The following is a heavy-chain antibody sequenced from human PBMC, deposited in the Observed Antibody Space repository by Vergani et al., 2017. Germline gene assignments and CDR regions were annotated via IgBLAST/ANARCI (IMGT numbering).Heavy chain of an antibody. CDR3: AKDLGTSSGGGWFDP. J-gene: IGHJ5*02. D-gene: IGHD6-6*01. CDR1: GFTSAGYA. Sequence: VQLVESGGGVVRPGGSLRLTCVASGFTSAGYAMHWVRQAPGKGLEWVSGISWNSNSIGYADSVKGRFTISRDNAKNSLYLQMNSLRAEDTALYYCAKDLGTSSGGGWFDPWGQGTLVTVSS. CDR2: ISWNSNSI. V-gene: IGHV3-9*02.